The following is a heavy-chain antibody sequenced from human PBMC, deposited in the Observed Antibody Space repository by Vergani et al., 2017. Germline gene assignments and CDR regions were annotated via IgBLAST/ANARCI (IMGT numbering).Heavy chain of an antibody. CDR2: IYYSGST. D-gene: IGHD3-16*01. Sequence: QVQLQQWGAGLLKPSETLSLTCAVYGGSFSSYYWSWIRQPPGKGLEWIGYIYYSGSTNYNPSLKSRVTISLDTSKNQFSLKLSSVTAADTAVYHCALQSTFGGVNNHYMDVWGKGTTVTVSS. V-gene: IGHV4-34*11. CDR3: ALQSTFGGVNNHYMDV. CDR1: GGSFSSYY. J-gene: IGHJ6*03.